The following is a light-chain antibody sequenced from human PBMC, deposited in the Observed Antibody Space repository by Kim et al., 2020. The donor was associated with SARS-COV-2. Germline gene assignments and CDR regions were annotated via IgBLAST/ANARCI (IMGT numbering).Light chain of an antibody. V-gene: IGLV2-14*03. CDR3: SSYRGTSTPV. J-gene: IGLJ3*02. CDR1: SSDVGGYNY. Sequence: GQSVTISCTGTSSDVGGYNYVSWYQQFPGRAPKLIIYDVTQRPSGVSNRFSASKSGNTAALTISGLQAEDEADYHCSSYRGTSTPVFGGGTQLTVL. CDR2: DVT.